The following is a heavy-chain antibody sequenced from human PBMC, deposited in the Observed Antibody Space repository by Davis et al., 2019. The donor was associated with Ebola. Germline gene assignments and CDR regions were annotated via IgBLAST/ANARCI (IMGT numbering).Heavy chain of an antibody. Sequence: GESLKISCAASGVSFLSYAMSWVRQAPGRGLEWVAVINTGGSTSYADFVKGRFTISRDTSKNTLFLQNNSLRAEDTAVYYCAASVAATGVYYYYMDVWGKGTAVSVSS. V-gene: IGHV3-53*01. CDR1: GVSFLSYA. J-gene: IGHJ6*03. CDR3: AASVAATGVYYYYMDV. CDR2: INTGGST. D-gene: IGHD7-27*01.